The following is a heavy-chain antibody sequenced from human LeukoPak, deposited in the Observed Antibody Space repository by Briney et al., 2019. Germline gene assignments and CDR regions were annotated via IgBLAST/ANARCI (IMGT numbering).Heavy chain of an antibody. V-gene: IGHV3-30*02. CDR1: GFTFSSYG. CDR3: AKDSSPYYYDSSGYYSVAYFQH. D-gene: IGHD3-22*01. CDR2: IRYDGSNK. J-gene: IGHJ1*01. Sequence: TGGFLRLSCAASGFTFSSYGMHWVRQAPGKGLEWVAFIRYDGSNKYYADSVKGRFTISRDNSKNTLYLQMNSLRAEDTAVYYCAKDSSPYYYDSSGYYSVAYFQHWGQGTLVTVSS.